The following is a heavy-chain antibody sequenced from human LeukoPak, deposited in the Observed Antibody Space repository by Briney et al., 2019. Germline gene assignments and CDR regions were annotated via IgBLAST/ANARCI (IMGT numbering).Heavy chain of an antibody. CDR3: ARARGYVSYYYYYMDV. CDR2: IIPIFGTA. V-gene: IGHV1-69*05. CDR1: GGTFSSYA. D-gene: IGHD5-12*01. Sequence: SVKVSCKASGGTFSSYAISWVRQAPGQGLEWMGGIIPIFGTANYAQKFQGRVTITTDESTSTAYMELSSLRSEDTAVYYCARARGYVSYYYYYMDVWGKGTTVTVSS. J-gene: IGHJ6*03.